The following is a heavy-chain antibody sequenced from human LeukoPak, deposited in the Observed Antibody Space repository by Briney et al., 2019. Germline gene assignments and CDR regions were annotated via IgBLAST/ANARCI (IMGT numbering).Heavy chain of an antibody. J-gene: IGHJ4*02. CDR2: IHRSGSP. D-gene: IGHD1-14*01. CDR3: AREILGGFNPGAY. Sequence: PSETLSLTCTVSLDSTTSNFWSWVRQPPGKGLEWIGEIHRSGSPNYNPSLQSRVTISIDRSRNQIVLELSSVTAADTAFYYCAREILGGFNPGAYWGQGTLVTVSS. V-gene: IGHV4-4*02. CDR1: LDSTTSNF.